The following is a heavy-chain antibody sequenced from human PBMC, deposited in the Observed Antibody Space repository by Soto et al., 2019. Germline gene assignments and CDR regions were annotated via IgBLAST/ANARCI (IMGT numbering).Heavy chain of an antibody. Sequence: SETLSLTCAVYGGSFSGYCWSWIRQPPGKGLEWIGEINHSGSTNYNPSLKSRVTISVDTSKNQFSLKLSSVTAADTAVYYCARVLWFGHDYWGQGPPIPFST. D-gene: IGHD3-10*01. V-gene: IGHV4-34*01. CDR2: INHSGST. CDR3: ARVLWFGHDY. J-gene: IGHJ4*02. CDR1: GGSFSGYC.